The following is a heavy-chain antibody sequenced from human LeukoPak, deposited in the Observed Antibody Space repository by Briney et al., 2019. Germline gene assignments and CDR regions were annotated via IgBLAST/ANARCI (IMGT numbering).Heavy chain of an antibody. Sequence: GGSLRLSCAASGFTFDDYAMHWVRQAPGKGLEWVSGISWNSNSIGYADSVKGRFTVSRDDSKNTLYLQMNSLRGDDTAVYYCAKDGTSYYYIYYWGQGTLVTVSS. CDR2: ISWNSNSI. CDR1: GFTFDDYA. CDR3: AKDGTSYYYIYY. J-gene: IGHJ4*02. V-gene: IGHV3-9*01. D-gene: IGHD2/OR15-2a*01.